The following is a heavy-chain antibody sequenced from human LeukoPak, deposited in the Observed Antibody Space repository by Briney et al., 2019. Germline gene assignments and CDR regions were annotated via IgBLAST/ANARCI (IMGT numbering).Heavy chain of an antibody. CDR2: ITTISHYI. V-gene: IGHV3-21*01. D-gene: IGHD3-10*01. J-gene: IGHJ5*02. CDR1: GFIFRDFA. Sequence: PGGSRRPPGTTPGFIFRDFAIPWVRQAPGKGLEWLSSITTISHYIYYAGAVRGRFTISRDNAKNSLYLQMNSLRGEDTAVYYCARSGGPGTYHQLRYNWFDPWGQGTLVTVSS. CDR3: ARSGGPGTYHQLRYNWFDP.